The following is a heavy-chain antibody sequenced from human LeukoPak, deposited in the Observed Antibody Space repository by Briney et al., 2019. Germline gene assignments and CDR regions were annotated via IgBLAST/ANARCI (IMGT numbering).Heavy chain of an antibody. CDR2: IYSGGST. CDR3: ARDTRDVGYGMGV. J-gene: IGHJ6*02. Sequence: GGSLRLSCAASGFTVSSNYMSWVRQAPGKGLEWVSVIYSGGSTYYADSVKGRFTISRDNSKNTLCLQMNSLRAEDTAVYYCARDTRDVGYGMGVWGQGTTVTVSS. V-gene: IGHV3-66*02. D-gene: IGHD5-24*01. CDR1: GFTVSSNY.